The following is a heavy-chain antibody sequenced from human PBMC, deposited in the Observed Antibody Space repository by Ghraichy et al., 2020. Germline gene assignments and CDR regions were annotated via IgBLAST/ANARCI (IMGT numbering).Heavy chain of an antibody. J-gene: IGHJ4*01. CDR2: ISSSSSTI. CDR3: SRGGLVVVAATFDY. V-gene: IGHV3-48*02. Sequence: GGSLRLSCAASGFTFSSYSMNWVRQAPGKGLEWVSYISSSSSTIYYADSVKGRFTISRDNSKNSLYLQMNSLRDEDTAVYYCSRGGLVVVAATFDYWGQGTLVTVSS. CDR1: GFTFSSYS. D-gene: IGHD2-15*01.